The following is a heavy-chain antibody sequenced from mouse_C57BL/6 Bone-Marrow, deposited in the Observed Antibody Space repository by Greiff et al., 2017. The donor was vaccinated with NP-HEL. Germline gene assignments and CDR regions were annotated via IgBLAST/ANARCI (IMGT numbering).Heavy chain of an antibody. CDR3: AGGDYFDY. Sequence: QVQLQQSGAELVRPGASVKLSCKASGYTFTDYYINWVKQRPGQGLEWIARIYPGSGNTYYNEKFKGKATLTAEKSSSTAYMQLSSLTSEDSAVYFCAGGDYFDYWGQGTTLTVSS. CDR2: IYPGSGNT. CDR1: GYTFTDYY. V-gene: IGHV1-76*01. J-gene: IGHJ2*01.